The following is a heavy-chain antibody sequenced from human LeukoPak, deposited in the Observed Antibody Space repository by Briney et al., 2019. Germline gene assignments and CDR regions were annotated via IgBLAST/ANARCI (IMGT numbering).Heavy chain of an antibody. Sequence: GASVKVSCKASGYTFTSYGISWVRQAPGQGLEWMGWISAYNGNTNYAQKLQGRVTMTTDTSTSTAYMELRSLRSEDTAVYYCARSPGSGSYLRYFDYWGQGTLITVSS. CDR2: ISAYNGNT. D-gene: IGHD1-26*01. CDR3: ARSPGSGSYLRYFDY. J-gene: IGHJ4*02. CDR1: GYTFTSYG. V-gene: IGHV1-18*01.